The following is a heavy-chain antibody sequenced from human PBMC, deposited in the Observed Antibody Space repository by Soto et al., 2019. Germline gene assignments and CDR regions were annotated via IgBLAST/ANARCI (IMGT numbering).Heavy chain of an antibody. V-gene: IGHV1-69*12. CDR2: IIPIFGTA. J-gene: IGHJ6*02. Sequence: QVQLVQSGAEVKKPGSSVKVSCKSSGGTFSSYAISWVRQAPGHGLEWMGGIIPIFGTADYAQKFQGRVTITADEATSTAYTELSSLRSEDTAVYYCASSAMDHYYYGMDVWGQGTTVTVSS. CDR1: GGTFSSYA. D-gene: IGHD5-18*01. CDR3: ASSAMDHYYYGMDV.